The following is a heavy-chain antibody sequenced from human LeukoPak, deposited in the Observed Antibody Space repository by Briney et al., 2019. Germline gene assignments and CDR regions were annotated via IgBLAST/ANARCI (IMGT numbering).Heavy chain of an antibody. D-gene: IGHD5-24*01. Sequence: GGSLRLSCAASGFTLSSYWMHWVRQAPGKGLEWVANIKQDGSEKYYVDSVKGRFTISRDNAKNSLYLQMNSLRAEDTAVYYCAKKMDTWGQGTLVTVSS. CDR3: AKKMDT. CDR1: GFTLSSYW. CDR2: IKQDGSEK. V-gene: IGHV3-7*01. J-gene: IGHJ4*02.